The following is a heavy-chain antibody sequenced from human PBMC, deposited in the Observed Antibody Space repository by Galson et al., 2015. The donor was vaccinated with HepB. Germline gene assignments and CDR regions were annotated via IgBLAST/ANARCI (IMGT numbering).Heavy chain of an antibody. Sequence: SLRLSCAASGFTFDDYAMHWVRQAPGKGLEWVSGISWNSGSIGYADSVKGRFTISRDNAKNSLYLQMNSLRAEDTALYYCAKDGGWELLGELDGFDYWGQGTLVTVSS. CDR2: ISWNSGSI. V-gene: IGHV3-9*01. D-gene: IGHD1-26*01. CDR3: AKDGGWELLGELDGFDY. J-gene: IGHJ4*02. CDR1: GFTFDDYA.